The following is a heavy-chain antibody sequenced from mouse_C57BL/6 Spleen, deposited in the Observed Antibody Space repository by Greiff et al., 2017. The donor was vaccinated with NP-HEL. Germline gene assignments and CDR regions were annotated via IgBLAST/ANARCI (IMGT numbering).Heavy chain of an antibody. CDR1: GFTFSSYA. CDR3: ARDRDTTVVALYYYAMDY. CDR2: ISDGGSYT. D-gene: IGHD1-1*01. V-gene: IGHV5-4*01. Sequence: EVHLVESGGGLVKPGGSLKLSCAASGFTFSSYAMSWVRQTPGKRLEWVATISDGGSYTYYPDNVKGRFTISRDNAKNNLYLQMSHLKSEDTAMYYCARDRDTTVVALYYYAMDYWGQGTSVTVSS. J-gene: IGHJ4*01.